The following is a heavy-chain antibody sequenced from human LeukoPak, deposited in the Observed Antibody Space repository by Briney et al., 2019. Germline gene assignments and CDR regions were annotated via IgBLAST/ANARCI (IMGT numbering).Heavy chain of an antibody. Sequence: GGSLRLSCAASRFSFSNHSMNWVRQAPGKGLGWVSYITNSGSAKYYAASVKGRFTISRDNGKNSLYLQMNNLRAEDTAVHYCARMSGSRLPGNWGQGTLVTVSS. CDR1: RFSFSNHS. V-gene: IGHV3-48*01. CDR2: ITNSGSAK. J-gene: IGHJ4*02. D-gene: IGHD3-3*01. CDR3: ARMSGSRLPGN.